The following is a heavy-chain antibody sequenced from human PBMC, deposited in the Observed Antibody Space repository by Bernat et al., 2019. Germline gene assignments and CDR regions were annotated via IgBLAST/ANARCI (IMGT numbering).Heavy chain of an antibody. D-gene: IGHD6-13*01. J-gene: IGHJ4*02. Sequence: EVQLLESGGGLVQPGGSLRLSCAASGFTFSGYAMTWVRQAPGKGLEWVSTLSGSGGATYYADSVKGRFTISRDNSKNTLYLQVNSLRAEDTAVYYCAKDSASSPYFFDYWGQGTLVTVSS. V-gene: IGHV3-23*01. CDR1: GFTFSGYA. CDR3: AKDSASSPYFFDY. CDR2: LSGSGGAT.